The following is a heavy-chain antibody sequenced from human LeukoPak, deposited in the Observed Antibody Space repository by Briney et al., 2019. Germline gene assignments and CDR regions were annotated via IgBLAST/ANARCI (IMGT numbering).Heavy chain of an antibody. CDR3: AALIDYGGSLLFDY. V-gene: IGHV4-28*01. CDR1: GYSISSSNW. J-gene: IGHJ4*02. Sequence: PSDTLSLTCAVSGYSISSSNWWGWIRQPPGKGLEWIGYIYYSGSTYYNPSLKSRVTMSVDTSKNQFSLNLSSVTAADTAVYYCAALIDYGGSLLFDYWGQGTLVTVSS. CDR2: IYYSGST. D-gene: IGHD4-17*01.